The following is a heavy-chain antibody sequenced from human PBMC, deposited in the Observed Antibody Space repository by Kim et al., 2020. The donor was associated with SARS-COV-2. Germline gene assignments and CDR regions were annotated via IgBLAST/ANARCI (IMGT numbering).Heavy chain of an antibody. J-gene: IGHJ4*02. CDR3: AKVTTKTAPFYDS. D-gene: IGHD4-4*01. V-gene: IGHV3-23*01. Sequence: YPVAVQGRFTIPRDNSRNALNLEMNSLRAEDTALYYCAKVTTKTAPFYDSWGQGTLVTVSS.